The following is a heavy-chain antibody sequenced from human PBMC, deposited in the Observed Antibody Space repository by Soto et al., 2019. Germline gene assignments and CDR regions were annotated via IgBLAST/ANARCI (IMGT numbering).Heavy chain of an antibody. CDR1: GYTFTSYY. V-gene: IGHV1-46*03. CDR2: INPSGGST. J-gene: IGHJ5*02. CDR3: ARDKCYCSSTSCPGCWFDP. Sequence: QVQLVQSGAEVKKPGASVKVSCKASGYTFTSYYMHWVRQAPGQGLEWMGIINPSGGSTSYAQKFQGRVTMTRDTSTSTVYMELSSLRSEDTAVYYCARDKCYCSSTSCPGCWFDPWGQGTLVTVSS. D-gene: IGHD2-2*01.